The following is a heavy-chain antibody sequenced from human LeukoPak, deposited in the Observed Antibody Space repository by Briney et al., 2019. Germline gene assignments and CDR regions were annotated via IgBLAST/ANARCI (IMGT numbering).Heavy chain of an antibody. CDR3: ARSHIVVVPAAISYYYYYGMDV. J-gene: IGHJ6*04. Sequence: SVKVSCKASGGTFSSYAISWVRQAPGQGLEWMGGIIPIFGTANYAQKFQGRVTITANESTSTAYMELSSLRSEDTAVYYCARSHIVVVPAAISYYYYYGMDVWGKGTTVTVSS. D-gene: IGHD2-2*01. CDR1: GGTFSSYA. V-gene: IGHV1-69*01. CDR2: IIPIFGTA.